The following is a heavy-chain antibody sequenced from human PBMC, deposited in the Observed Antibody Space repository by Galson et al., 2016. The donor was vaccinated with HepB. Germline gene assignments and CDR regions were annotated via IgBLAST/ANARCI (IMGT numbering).Heavy chain of an antibody. V-gene: IGHV4-34*01. D-gene: IGHD6-13*01. CDR1: GASISGYY. CDR2: INHSGGT. J-gene: IGHJ3*02. Sequence: TLSLTCGVYGASISGYYWSWIRQPPGKGLDWIGEINHSGGTNHNPSLKSRVTISVDTSKNQFSLKLKSVNAADTAVYYCARGSSNWPAGAFDIWGRGTVVAFSS. CDR3: ARGSSNWPAGAFDI.